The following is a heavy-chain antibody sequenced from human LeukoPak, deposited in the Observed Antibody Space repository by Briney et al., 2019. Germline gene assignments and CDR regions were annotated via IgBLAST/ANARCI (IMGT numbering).Heavy chain of an antibody. CDR2: ISGYSGNT. CDR3: VRDLNSAARSFFDY. V-gene: IGHV1-18*01. CDR1: GYTFISFG. Sequence: ASVKVSCKASGYTFISFGISLVRQAPGRGPEWMGWISGYSGNTDYAQKFQGRVTMTTDTSTSTAYMDLRSLRSDDTAVYYCVRDLNSAARSFFDYWGQGTLVTVSS. D-gene: IGHD6-6*01. J-gene: IGHJ4*02.